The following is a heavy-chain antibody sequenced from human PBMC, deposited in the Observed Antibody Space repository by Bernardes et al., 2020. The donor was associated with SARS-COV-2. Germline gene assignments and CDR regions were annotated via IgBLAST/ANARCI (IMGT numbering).Heavy chain of an antibody. J-gene: IGHJ3*01. CDR2: ISSGRSHI. V-gene: IGHV3-21*01. D-gene: IGHD1-26*01. CDR1: GFTFINYN. Sequence: GGSLRLSCAASGFTFINYNMDWVRQAPGKGLEWVSSISSGRSHIHYADSVKGRFTISRDSAKNSLYLQMNNLRAEDTAVYYCARDLVGWDEYPDAFDLWGQGTMVTVSS. CDR3: ARDLVGWDEYPDAFDL.